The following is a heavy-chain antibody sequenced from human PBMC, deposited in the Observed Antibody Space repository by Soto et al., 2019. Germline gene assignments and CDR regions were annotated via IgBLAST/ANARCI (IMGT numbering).Heavy chain of an antibody. CDR2: IWYDGSNK. Sequence: PGGSLRLSCAASGFTFSSYGMHWVRQAPGKGLEWVAVIWYDGSNKYYADSVKGRFTISRDNSKNTLYLQMNSLRAEDTAVYYCATMDYCSSTSCSQRYYYYMDVWGKGTTVTVSS. V-gene: IGHV3-33*01. CDR3: ATMDYCSSTSCSQRYYYYMDV. J-gene: IGHJ6*03. D-gene: IGHD2-2*01. CDR1: GFTFSSYG.